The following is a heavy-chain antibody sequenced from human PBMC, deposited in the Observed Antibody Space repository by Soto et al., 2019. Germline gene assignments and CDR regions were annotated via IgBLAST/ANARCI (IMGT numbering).Heavy chain of an antibody. J-gene: IGHJ3*02. CDR1: GYSFTSYW. CDR3: ARHLPVENGYDYANDVLDI. CDR2: IDPSDSYT. Sequence: PGESLKISCKGSGYSFTSYWISWVRQMPGKGLDWMGRIDPSDSYTNYSPSFQGHVTISADKSISTAYLQWSSLKASDTAMYYCARHLPVENGYDYANDVLDIWGQGTMVTVSS. V-gene: IGHV5-10-1*01. D-gene: IGHD5-12*01.